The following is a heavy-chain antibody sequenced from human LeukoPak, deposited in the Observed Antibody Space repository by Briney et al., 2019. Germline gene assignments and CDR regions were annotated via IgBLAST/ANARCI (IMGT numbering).Heavy chain of an antibody. CDR2: IYYSGST. D-gene: IGHD4-17*01. CDR3: ARDPTTVTTIFDS. CDR1: GGSMRSHY. V-gene: IGHV4-59*11. Sequence: PSEPLSLTCTVSGGSMRSHYWSWIRQPPGRGLEWIGFIYYSGSTNYNPSLKSRVTISVDTSKNQVSLKLRSVTAADTAVYYCARDPTTVTTIFDSWGQGTLVTVSS. J-gene: IGHJ4*02.